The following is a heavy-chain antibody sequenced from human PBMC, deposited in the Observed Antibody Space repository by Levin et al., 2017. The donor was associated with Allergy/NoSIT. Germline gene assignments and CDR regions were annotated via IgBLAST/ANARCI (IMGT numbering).Heavy chain of an antibody. J-gene: IGHJ5*02. V-gene: IGHV1-69*06. CDR2: IIPIFGTA. Sequence: KISCKASGGTFSSYAISWVRQAPGQGLEWMGGIIPIFGTANYAQKFQGRVTITADKSTSTAYMELSSLRSEDTAVYYCARGAGYSYGWDWFDPWGQGTLVTVSS. CDR1: GGTFSSYA. D-gene: IGHD5-18*01. CDR3: ARGAGYSYGWDWFDP.